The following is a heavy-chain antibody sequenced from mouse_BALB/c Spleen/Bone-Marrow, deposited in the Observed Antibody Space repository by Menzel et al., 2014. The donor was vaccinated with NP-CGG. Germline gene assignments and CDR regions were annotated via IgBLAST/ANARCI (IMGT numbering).Heavy chain of an antibody. Sequence: QVQLQQPGAELVKPGASVKLSCKTSGYTFTNYYIYWVKQRPGQGLEWIGEINSSNGGSNFNEKLKSKATLTVDKSSSTAYMQLSSLTSEDSEVYYSTRSDYYDFQAWFAYWGQGTLVTVSA. CDR3: TRSDYYDFQAWFAY. CDR1: GYTFTNYY. V-gene: IGHV1S81*02. D-gene: IGHD2-4*01. CDR2: INSSNGGS. J-gene: IGHJ3*01.